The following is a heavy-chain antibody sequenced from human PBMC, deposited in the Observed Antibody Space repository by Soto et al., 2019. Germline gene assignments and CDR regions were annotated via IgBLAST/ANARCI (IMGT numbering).Heavy chain of an antibody. CDR3: AKVTIYSSSWYEVYLDY. D-gene: IGHD6-13*01. CDR1: GFTFSSYA. V-gene: IGHV3-23*01. CDR2: ISGSGGST. Sequence: GGSLRLSSAASGFTFSSYAMSWVRQAPGKGLEWVSAISGSGGSTYYADSVKGRFTISRDNSKNTLYLQMNSLRAEDTAVYFCAKVTIYSSSWYEVYLDYWGQGTLVTVSA. J-gene: IGHJ4*02.